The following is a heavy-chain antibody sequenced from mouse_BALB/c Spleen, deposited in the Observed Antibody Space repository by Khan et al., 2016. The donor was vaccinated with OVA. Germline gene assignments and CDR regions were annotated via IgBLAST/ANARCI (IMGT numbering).Heavy chain of an antibody. J-gene: IGHJ2*01. CDR1: GLNIKDTY. V-gene: IGHV14-3*02. CDR2: IDPPIGNT. CDR3: ARMARK. Sequence: VQLQQSGAELVKSGATVKLSCTASGLNIKDTYMHWLKPWPEKGLVWIGRIDPPIGNTKHASKFQGKATITADPSYNITYLQHHSLTSEDTAVYYCARMARKWGQGTTLPVSS.